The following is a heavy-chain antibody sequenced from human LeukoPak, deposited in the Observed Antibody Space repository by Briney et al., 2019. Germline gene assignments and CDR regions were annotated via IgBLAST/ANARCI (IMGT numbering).Heavy chain of an antibody. D-gene: IGHD2-8*02. V-gene: IGHV4-30-2*01. Sequence: PSETLSLTCSVSGASISSGGYYWSWIRQPPGKGLEWIGNIYQSGSTHYSPSLKSRVTISADWSKNQFSLSLGYVTAADTAVYYCATHGGVFSYGPRSDYWGQGTLVTVSS. CDR1: GASISSGGYY. J-gene: IGHJ4*02. CDR2: IYQSGST. CDR3: ATHGGVFSYGPRSDY.